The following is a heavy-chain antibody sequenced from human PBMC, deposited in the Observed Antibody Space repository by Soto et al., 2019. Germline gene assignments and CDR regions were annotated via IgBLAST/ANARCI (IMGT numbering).Heavy chain of an antibody. V-gene: IGHV4-34*01. CDR3: ARARVNGSGSSNQYYYGMDV. J-gene: IGHJ6*02. CDR1: GGSFSGYY. D-gene: IGHD3-10*01. Sequence: PSETLSLTCAAYGGSFSGYYWSWIRQPPGKGLEWIGEINHSGSTNYNPSLKSRVTISVDTSKNQFSLKLSSVTAADTAVYYCARARVNGSGSSNQYYYGMDVWGQGTTVTVSS. CDR2: INHSGST.